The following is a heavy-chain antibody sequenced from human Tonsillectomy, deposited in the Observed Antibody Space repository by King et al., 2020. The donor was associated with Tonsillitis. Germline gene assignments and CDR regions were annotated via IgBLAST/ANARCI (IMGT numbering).Heavy chain of an antibody. CDR1: GASISSGNYH. D-gene: IGHD5-24*01. CDR3: ARESRDGFSIIPGPKFDY. V-gene: IGHV4-61*02. Sequence: VQLQESGPGLVKPAQTLSLTCTVSGASISSGNYHWSWIRQPAGKGLEWIGRIYSSGSTNYNPSLKSRVTISIHTSRNQFSLNLTSVTAADPAVYYCARESRDGFSIIPGPKFDYWGQGMLVTVSS. J-gene: IGHJ4*02. CDR2: IYSSGST.